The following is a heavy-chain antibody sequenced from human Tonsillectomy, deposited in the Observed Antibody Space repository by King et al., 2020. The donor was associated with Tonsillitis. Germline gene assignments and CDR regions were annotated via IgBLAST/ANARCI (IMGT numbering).Heavy chain of an antibody. CDR2: IEPSDSYT. J-gene: IGHJ5*02. CDR3: ARHVSTSLFDP. V-gene: IGHV5-10-1*03. D-gene: IGHD3-22*01. Sequence: VQLVESGAEVKKPGESLRISCKGSGYSFTSYWISWVRQMPGKGLEWRGRIEPSDSYTNYSPSFKGHVTISADKSISTAYLQWSSLKASDTAMYYCARHVSTSLFDPWGQGTLVTVSS. CDR1: GYSFTSYW.